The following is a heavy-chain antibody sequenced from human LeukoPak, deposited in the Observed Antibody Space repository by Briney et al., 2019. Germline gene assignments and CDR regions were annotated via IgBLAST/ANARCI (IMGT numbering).Heavy chain of an antibody. CDR1: EYDFANYW. V-gene: IGHV5-51*01. Sequence: GESLKISCKGSEYDFANYWIGWVRQMPGKGLEWMGIVYPAGSRIHYSPSFQGQVTMSVDRSISTAYLQWTSLKASDTAMYFCARRKFSDTWFDPWGQGNLVNVSS. CDR2: VYPAGSRI. J-gene: IGHJ5*02. CDR3: ARRKFSDTWFDP. D-gene: IGHD1-14*01.